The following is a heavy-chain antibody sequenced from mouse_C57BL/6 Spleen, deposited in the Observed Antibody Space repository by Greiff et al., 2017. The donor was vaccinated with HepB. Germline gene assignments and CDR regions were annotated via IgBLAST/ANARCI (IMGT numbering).Heavy chain of an antibody. Sequence: EVQLVESGGDLVKPGGSLKLSCAASGFTFSSYGMSWVRQTPDKRLEWVATISSGGSYTYYPDSVKGRFTISRDNAKNTLYLQMSSLKSEDTAMYYCARHEGYDYDWHYFDYWGQGTTLTVSS. CDR2: ISSGGSYT. D-gene: IGHD2-4*01. CDR3: ARHEGYDYDWHYFDY. J-gene: IGHJ2*01. CDR1: GFTFSSYG. V-gene: IGHV5-6*01.